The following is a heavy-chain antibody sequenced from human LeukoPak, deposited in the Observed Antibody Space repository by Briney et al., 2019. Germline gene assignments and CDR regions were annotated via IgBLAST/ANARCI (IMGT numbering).Heavy chain of an antibody. V-gene: IGHV3-30*02. D-gene: IGHD6-19*01. J-gene: IGHJ4*02. CDR3: AKDRGSGWPQFDY. CDR1: GCTFSAYG. CDR2: IQNDGSKK. Sequence: GGSLTLSCAASGCTFSAYGMHWVRLPPGKGLGWVAAIQNDGSKKYYKDSMKGRFTVSRDNSKNTLYLQMSSLGGDDTAIYYCAKDRGSGWPQFDYWGQGTLVTVSS.